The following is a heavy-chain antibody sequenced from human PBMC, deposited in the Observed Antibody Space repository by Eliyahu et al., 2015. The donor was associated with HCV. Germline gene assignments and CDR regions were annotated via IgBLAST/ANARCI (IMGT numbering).Heavy chain of an antibody. CDR2: ISSSSSYI. J-gene: IGHJ6*02. Sequence: EVQLVESGGGLVKPGGSLRLSCAASGFTFSSYSMNWVRQAPGKGLEWVSSISSSSSYIYYADSVKGRFTISRDNAKNSLYLQMNTLRAEDTAVYYCARVLGYGYLMVSGHGMDVWGQGTTVTVSS. CDR3: ARVLGYGYLMVSGHGMDV. V-gene: IGHV3-21*01. CDR1: GFTFSSYS. D-gene: IGHD5-18*01.